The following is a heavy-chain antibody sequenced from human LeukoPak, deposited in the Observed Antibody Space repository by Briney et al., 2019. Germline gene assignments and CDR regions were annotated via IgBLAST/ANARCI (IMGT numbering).Heavy chain of an antibody. D-gene: IGHD3-10*01. CDR2: FDPEDGET. V-gene: IGHV1-24*01. J-gene: IGHJ6*03. CDR1: GYTLTELS. Sequence: ASVRVSCKVSGYTLTELSMHWVRQAPGKGVEWMGGFDPEDGETIYAQKFQGRVTMTEDTSTDTAYMELSSLRSEDTAVYYCATTMVRGVYYYYYMDVWGKGTTVTVSS. CDR3: ATTMVRGVYYYYYMDV.